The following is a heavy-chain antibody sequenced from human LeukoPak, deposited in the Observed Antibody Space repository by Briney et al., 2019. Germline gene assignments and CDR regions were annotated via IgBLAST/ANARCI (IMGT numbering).Heavy chain of an antibody. J-gene: IGHJ4*02. Sequence: PGGSLRVSCAASGFTFSNFAMSWVRQAPGNGLEWVSAISGSGGDTYYADSVKGRFTISRDNAKSTLYLQMNSLRAEDTALYYCAKDTLLLLYWGQGTLVTVSS. D-gene: IGHD3-22*01. CDR1: GFTFSNFA. V-gene: IGHV3-23*01. CDR3: AKDTLLLLY. CDR2: ISGSGGDT.